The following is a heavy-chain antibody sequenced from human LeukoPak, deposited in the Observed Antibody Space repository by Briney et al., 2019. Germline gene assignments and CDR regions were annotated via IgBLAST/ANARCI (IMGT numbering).Heavy chain of an antibody. D-gene: IGHD6-13*01. V-gene: IGHV3-30*04. CDR3: AREQSSTWPYCFDY. CDR1: GVTLSPYA. CDR2: ISYDGSNT. Sequence: GGSLRLSCAASGVTLSPYAVHWVRQAPGKGLEWVGVISYDGSNTYYADSVKGRFTISRDTAKNSLYLQMNNLRAEDTAVYYCAREQSSTWPYCFDYWGQGTLVTVSS. J-gene: IGHJ4*02.